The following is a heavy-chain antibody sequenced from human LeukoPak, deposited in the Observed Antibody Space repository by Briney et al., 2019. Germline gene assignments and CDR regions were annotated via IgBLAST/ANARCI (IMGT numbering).Heavy chain of an antibody. J-gene: IGHJ4*02. D-gene: IGHD3-3*01. CDR1: GDSIDTTNYY. Sequence: SETLSLTCLVTGDSIDTTNYYWAGIRQSPGRGLEWIANVFKSGSTYYSPSLKGRVTLSVDTSTNQFSLQLASVTASDTAVYYCTRHLENAPGSGAYGYFDKWGQGTLVTVSS. CDR2: VFKSGST. CDR3: TRHLENAPGSGAYGYFDK. V-gene: IGHV4-39*01.